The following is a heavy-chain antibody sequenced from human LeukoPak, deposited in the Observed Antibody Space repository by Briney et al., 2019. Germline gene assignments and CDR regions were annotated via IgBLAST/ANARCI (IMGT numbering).Heavy chain of an antibody. CDR2: INSDGSST. J-gene: IGHJ4*02. Sequence: GGSLRLSCAASGFTFSTYWMQWVRQAPGKGLVWVSRINSDGSSTTYVDSVKGRFTISRDNAKNTLYLQMNSLRAEDTAVYYCAREDRTPISKSYWGQGTLVTVSS. D-gene: IGHD2-2*02. CDR1: GFTFSTYW. V-gene: IGHV3-74*01. CDR3: AREDRTPISKSY.